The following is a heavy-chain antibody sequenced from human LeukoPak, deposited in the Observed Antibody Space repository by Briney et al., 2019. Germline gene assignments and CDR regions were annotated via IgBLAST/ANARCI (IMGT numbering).Heavy chain of an antibody. V-gene: IGHV4-39*07. D-gene: IGHD4-17*01. CDR1: GGSISSSSYY. CDR3: ARRSTVTTIYWYFDL. Sequence: PSETLSLTCTVSGGSISSSSYYWGWIRQPPGKGLEWIGSIYYSGSTNYNPSLKSRVTISVDTSKNQFSLKLSSVTAADTAVYYCARRSTVTTIYWYFDLWGRGTLVTVSS. CDR2: IYYSGST. J-gene: IGHJ2*01.